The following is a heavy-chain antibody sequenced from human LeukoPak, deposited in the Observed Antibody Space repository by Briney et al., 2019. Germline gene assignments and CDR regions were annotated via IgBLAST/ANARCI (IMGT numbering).Heavy chain of an antibody. D-gene: IGHD5-24*01. V-gene: IGHV4-38-2*02. CDR2: IYHSGST. CDR3: ARDNGDGYMDYFDY. J-gene: IGHJ4*02. CDR1: GYSISSGYY. Sequence: RPSETLSLTCTVSGYSISSGYYWGWIRQPPGKGLEWIGSIYHSGSTYYNPSLKSRVTISVDTSKNQFSLELSSVTAADTAVYYCARDNGDGYMDYFDYWGQGTLVTVSS.